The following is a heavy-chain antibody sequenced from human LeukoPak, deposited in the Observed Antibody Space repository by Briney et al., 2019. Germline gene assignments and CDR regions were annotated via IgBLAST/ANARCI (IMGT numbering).Heavy chain of an antibody. J-gene: IGHJ5*02. D-gene: IGHD1-14*01. CDR3: ASGPTGFA. V-gene: IGHV3-66*01. CDR2: IYSGGTI. Sequence: GGSLRLSCAASGFTVSSNHMSWVRQAPGKGLEWVSIIYSGGTIYYADSVKGRFTISRDNSKNTVYLEMNSLRAEDTAVYFCASGPTGFAWGQGTLVTVSS. CDR1: GFTVSSNH.